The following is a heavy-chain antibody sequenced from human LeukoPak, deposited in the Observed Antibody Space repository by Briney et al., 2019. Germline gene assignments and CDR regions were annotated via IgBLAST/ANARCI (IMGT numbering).Heavy chain of an antibody. CDR2: INPNSGGT. CDR1: GYTFTGYY. V-gene: IGHV1-2*02. CDR3: ARDLTRVVGATDY. D-gene: IGHD1-26*01. J-gene: IGHJ4*02. Sequence: GASVKVSCKASGYTFTGYYMHWVRQAPGQGLEWMGWINPNSGGTNYAQKFQGRVTMTKDTSISTAYMELSRLRSDDTAVYYCARDLTRVVGATDYWGQGTLVTVSS.